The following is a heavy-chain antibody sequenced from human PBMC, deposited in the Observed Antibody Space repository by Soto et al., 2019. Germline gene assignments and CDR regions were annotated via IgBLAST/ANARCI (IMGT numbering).Heavy chain of an antibody. J-gene: IGHJ4*02. CDR2: INHSGST. CDR3: ARYRVVIPSGFDY. D-gene: IGHD3-3*01. Sequence: SETLSLTCAVYGGSFSGYYWSWIRQPPGKGLEWIGEINHSGSTNYNPSLKSRVTISVDTSKNQFSLKLSSVTAADTAVYYCARYRVVIPSGFDYWGQGTLVTVSS. V-gene: IGHV4-34*01. CDR1: GGSFSGYY.